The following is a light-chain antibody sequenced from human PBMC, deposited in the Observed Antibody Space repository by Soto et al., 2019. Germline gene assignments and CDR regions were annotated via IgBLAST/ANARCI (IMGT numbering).Light chain of an antibody. Sequence: DIQMTQSPSSLSASVGDRITITCRASQSISNYLNWYQHKPGKAPKLLIYAASSLQSGVPSRFSGSGSGTDFTLTISSLQPEDFPTYYCQQSYDTPRTFGQGTKVEIK. CDR1: QSISNY. J-gene: IGKJ1*01. V-gene: IGKV1-39*01. CDR3: QQSYDTPRT. CDR2: AAS.